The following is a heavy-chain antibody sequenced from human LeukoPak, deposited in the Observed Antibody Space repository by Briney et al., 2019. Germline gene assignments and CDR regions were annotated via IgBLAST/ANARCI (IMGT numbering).Heavy chain of an antibody. CDR1: GFTFSNAW. V-gene: IGHV3-15*01. Sequence: GGSLRLSCAASGFTFSNAWMSWVRQAPGKGLEWVGRIKGKTDGGTTDYAAPVKGRFTISRDDSKNTLYLQMNSLKAEDTAVYYCTGRIVVVVAATPRPENYFDYWGQGTLVTVSS. D-gene: IGHD2-15*01. CDR2: IKGKTDGGTT. CDR3: TGRIVVVVAATPRPENYFDY. J-gene: IGHJ4*02.